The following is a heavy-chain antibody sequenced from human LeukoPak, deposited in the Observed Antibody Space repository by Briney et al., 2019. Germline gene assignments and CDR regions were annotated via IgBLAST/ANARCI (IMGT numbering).Heavy chain of an antibody. CDR1: GFTFSNAW. Sequence: YPGGSLRLSCAASGFTFSNAWMSWVRQAPGKGLEWVGRIKRKGDDGTIDYAAPMKGKLTISRDDSKNTLYLQMNSLKSEDTAVYYCTAGTGRSDFDYWGQGTLVTVSS. D-gene: IGHD3/OR15-3a*01. V-gene: IGHV3-15*01. CDR3: TAGTGRSDFDY. J-gene: IGHJ4*02. CDR2: IKRKGDDGTI.